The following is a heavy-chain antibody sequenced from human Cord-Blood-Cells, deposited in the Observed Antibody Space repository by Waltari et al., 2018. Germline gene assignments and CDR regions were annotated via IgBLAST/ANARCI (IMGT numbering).Heavy chain of an antibody. J-gene: IGHJ4*02. CDR3: ASTHDYGDYFDY. CDR1: GFTFSSYW. V-gene: IGHV3-7*01. CDR2: IKQDGSEK. D-gene: IGHD4-17*01. Sequence: RLSCAASGFTFSSYWMSWVRQAPGKGLEWVANIKQDGSEKYYVDSVKGRFTISRDNAKNSLYLQMNSLRAEDTAVYYCASTHDYGDYFDYWGQETLVTVSS.